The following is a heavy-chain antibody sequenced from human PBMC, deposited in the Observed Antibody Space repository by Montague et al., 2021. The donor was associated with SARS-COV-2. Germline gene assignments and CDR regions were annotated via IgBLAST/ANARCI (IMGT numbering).Heavy chain of an antibody. CDR1: GFTFNTYW. Sequence: SLRLSCAASGFTFNTYWVNWVRQAPGKGLEWVANINQDGSEEYYVGSVKGRFTISRDNAKNSLDLQMNSLRVDDTAVYYCAWRKRSAGAMDVWGQGTPVTVFS. CDR2: INQDGSEE. D-gene: IGHD3-10*01. V-gene: IGHV3-7*01. CDR3: AWRKRSAGAMDV. J-gene: IGHJ6*02.